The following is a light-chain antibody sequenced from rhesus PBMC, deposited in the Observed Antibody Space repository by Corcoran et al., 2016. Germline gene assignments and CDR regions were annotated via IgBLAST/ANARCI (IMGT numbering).Light chain of an antibody. V-gene: IGKV3-40*03. CDR2: SAY. J-gene: IGKJ3*01. CDR3: QQYNDLFT. Sequence: EIVMTQSPATLSLSPGETATLSCRASESVGSYLAWYQQQPGQAPKLLVHSAYFRATGIPDRLSGSGSRTEFTLTISRLQPEDVRVYHCQQYNDLFTFGPGTKLYIK. CDR1: ESVGSY.